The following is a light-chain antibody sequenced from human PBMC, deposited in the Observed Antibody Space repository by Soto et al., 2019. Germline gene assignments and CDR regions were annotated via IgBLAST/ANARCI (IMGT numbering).Light chain of an antibody. CDR2: YTS. V-gene: IGKV3-11*01. CDR3: HQRQSWPRT. J-gene: IGKJ5*01. CDR1: QYVGTR. Sequence: EFVLTQSPGTLSLSAGETAALSCRASQYVGTRLAWYQHKPGQAPRLLIYYTSNRATGIPARFSGSGSGTDFTLTINSLAPEDFAIYYCHQRQSWPRTFGQGTRLEIK.